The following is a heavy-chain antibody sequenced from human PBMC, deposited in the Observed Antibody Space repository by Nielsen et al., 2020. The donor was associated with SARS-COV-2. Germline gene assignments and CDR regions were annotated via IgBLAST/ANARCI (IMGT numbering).Heavy chain of an antibody. D-gene: IGHD6-6*01. CDR1: GYTFVDYG. Sequence: ASVKVSCKTSGYTFVDYGISWVRQAPGQGLEWVGWINTYSGSSQYAQKYQGRVTMTTDTSTSTVYVELSSLTSDDTAVYYCVKWVQLDLGYYYHGMDVWGQGTTVTVSS. V-gene: IGHV1-18*04. J-gene: IGHJ6*02. CDR3: VKWVQLDLGYYYHGMDV. CDR2: INTYSGSS.